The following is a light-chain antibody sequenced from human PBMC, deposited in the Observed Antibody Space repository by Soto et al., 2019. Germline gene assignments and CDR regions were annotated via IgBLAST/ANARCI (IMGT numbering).Light chain of an antibody. J-gene: IGKJ1*01. CDR2: GAS. CDR3: QQYGSSLWM. CDR1: QSVSSN. Sequence: EVVMTQAPATLSVSPGERVTLSCRASQSVSSNLAWYQQKPGQAPRLLIYGASNRAAGIPDRFSGSGSGTDFTLTISRLEPEDFAVYYCQQYGSSLWMFGQGTKVDIK. V-gene: IGKV3-20*01.